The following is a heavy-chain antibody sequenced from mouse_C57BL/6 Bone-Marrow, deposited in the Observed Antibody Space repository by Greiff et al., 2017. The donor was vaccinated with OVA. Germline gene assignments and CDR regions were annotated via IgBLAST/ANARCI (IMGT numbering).Heavy chain of an antibody. CDR2: IYPGSGST. J-gene: IGHJ4*01. V-gene: IGHV1-55*01. CDR3: ARGIYYYGSSYGYAMDY. D-gene: IGHD1-1*01. CDR1: GYTFTSYW. Sequence: VQLQQPGAELVKPGASVKMSCKASGYTFTSYWITWVKQRPGQGLEWIGDIYPGSGSTNYNEKFKSKATLTVDTSSITAYMQLSSLTSEDSAVYYCARGIYYYGSSYGYAMDYWGQGTSVTVSS.